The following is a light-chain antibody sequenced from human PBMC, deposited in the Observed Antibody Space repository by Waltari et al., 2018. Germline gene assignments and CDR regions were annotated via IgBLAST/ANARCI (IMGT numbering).Light chain of an antibody. Sequence: DIVLTQSPAPLSVSLGERATITCTSSQSVSFLSREKNFLAWYQQKLRQTPKLLIYWAGVRESGVPDRFSGSGSGTNFTLTISSLQAEDAAVYYCQQYSTSPFTFGPGTTVEI. CDR3: QQYSTSPFT. CDR2: WAG. CDR1: QSVSFLSREKNF. V-gene: IGKV4-1*01. J-gene: IGKJ3*01.